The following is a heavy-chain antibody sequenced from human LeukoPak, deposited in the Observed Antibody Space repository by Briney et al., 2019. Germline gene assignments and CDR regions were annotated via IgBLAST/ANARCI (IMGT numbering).Heavy chain of an antibody. CDR2: IYYSGST. D-gene: IGHD3-22*01. CDR1: GCSISSHY. V-gene: IGHV4-59*11. CDR3: ARDIEYYYDSSGYYYSVVRAFDI. J-gene: IGHJ3*02. Sequence: SETLSLTCTVSGCSISSHYWSWIRQPPGKGLEWIGYIYYSGSTDYNPSLKSRVTISVDTSKNQFSLKLSSVTAADTAVYYCARDIEYYYDSSGYYYSVVRAFDIWGQGTMVTVSS.